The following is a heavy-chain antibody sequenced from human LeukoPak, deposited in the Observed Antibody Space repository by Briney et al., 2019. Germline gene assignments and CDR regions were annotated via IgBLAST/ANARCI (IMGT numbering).Heavy chain of an antibody. CDR1: GYTLTELF. D-gene: IGHD6-19*01. J-gene: IGHJ4*02. Sequence: GASVKVSCKVSGYTLTELFMHWVRQAPGKGLDGMGGFDPVDGETIYAQKSQGRVTMTEDTSTETAYMELSSLRSEDTAVYYCATGEAVAGTRPFYNWGQGTLVTVSS. CDR2: FDPVDGET. CDR3: ATGEAVAGTRPFYN. V-gene: IGHV1-24*01.